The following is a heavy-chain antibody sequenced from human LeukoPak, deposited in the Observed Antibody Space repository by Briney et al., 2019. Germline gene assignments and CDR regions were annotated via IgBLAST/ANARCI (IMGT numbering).Heavy chain of an antibody. V-gene: IGHV1-18*01. Sequence: ASVTVSCKASVYTFTNYGISWVRQAPGQGLEGMGWISAYNGNTNYAQKLQGRVTMTTDTSTSTAYMELRSLRSDDTAVYYCARGKQWLDLDYWGQGTLVTVSS. CDR3: ARGKQWLDLDY. CDR2: ISAYNGNT. D-gene: IGHD6-19*01. CDR1: VYTFTNYG. J-gene: IGHJ4*02.